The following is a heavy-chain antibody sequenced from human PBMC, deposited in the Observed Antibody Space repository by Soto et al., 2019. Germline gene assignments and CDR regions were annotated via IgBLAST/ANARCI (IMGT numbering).Heavy chain of an antibody. D-gene: IGHD1-26*01. Sequence: QVRLVESGGGLVKPAGSLRLSCGASGFSFNDYYMSWIRQAPGKGLEWISYISGSGRTISYADSVKGRFTISRDNAKRSLYLHLNNLTAEDAAVYFCARDLGNCFDYWGRGTLVTVSS. CDR2: ISGSGRTI. CDR1: GFSFNDYY. CDR3: ARDLGNCFDY. V-gene: IGHV3-11*01. J-gene: IGHJ4*02.